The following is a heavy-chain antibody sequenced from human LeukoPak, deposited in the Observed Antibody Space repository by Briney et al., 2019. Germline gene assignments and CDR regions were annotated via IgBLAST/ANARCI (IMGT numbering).Heavy chain of an antibody. Sequence: PSQTLSLTCTVSGGSISSGDYYWSWIRQPPGKGLEWIGYIYYSGSTYYNPSLKSRVTISVDKSKNQFSLKLSSVTAADTAVYYCARGYAVLRFLEWPSGMDVWGQGTTVTVSS. V-gene: IGHV4-30-4*01. D-gene: IGHD3-3*01. CDR1: GGSISSGDYY. CDR3: ARGYAVLRFLEWPSGMDV. J-gene: IGHJ6*02. CDR2: IYYSGST.